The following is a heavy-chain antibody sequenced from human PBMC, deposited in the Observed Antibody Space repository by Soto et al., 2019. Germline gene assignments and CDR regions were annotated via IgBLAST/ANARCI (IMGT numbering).Heavy chain of an antibody. CDR2: VYNSGST. Sequence: SETLSLTCAVSGGSISSGGYSWSWIRQPPGKGLEWIGYVYNSGSTNYNPSLKSRVTISEDTSKSQFSLKVNSMTAADTAVYYCAGYRREAVAGYTLDNWGQGILVTVSS. CDR3: AGYRREAVAGYTLDN. V-gene: IGHV4-61*08. CDR1: GGSISSGGYS. J-gene: IGHJ4*02. D-gene: IGHD6-13*01.